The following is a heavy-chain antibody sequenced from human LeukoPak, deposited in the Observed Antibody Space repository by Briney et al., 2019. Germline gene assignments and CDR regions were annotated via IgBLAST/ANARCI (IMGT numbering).Heavy chain of an antibody. V-gene: IGHV3-48*02. Sequence: GGSLRLSCAASGFTFSSYNMNWVRQAPGKGLEWVSYICSSGNTIYYADSVKGRFTISRDNAKNSVYLQMNSLRDEDTAVYYCARYGSYPEAFDYWGQGTLVTVSS. CDR1: GFTFSSYN. D-gene: IGHD1-26*01. J-gene: IGHJ4*02. CDR3: ARYGSYPEAFDY. CDR2: ICSSGNTI.